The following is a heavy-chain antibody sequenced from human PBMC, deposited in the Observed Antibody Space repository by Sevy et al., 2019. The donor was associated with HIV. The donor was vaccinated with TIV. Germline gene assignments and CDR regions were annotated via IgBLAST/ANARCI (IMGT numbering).Heavy chain of an antibody. Sequence: GGSLRLSCVASGFTFSSYSMNWVRQAPGKGLEWVSSISSSSSYIYYADSVKGRFTISRDNAKNSLYLQMNSLRAEDTAVYYCVVYYYDSSGYSNAFDIWGQGTMVTVSS. V-gene: IGHV3-21*01. CDR3: VVYYYDSSGYSNAFDI. D-gene: IGHD3-22*01. CDR1: GFTFSSYS. CDR2: ISSSSSYI. J-gene: IGHJ3*02.